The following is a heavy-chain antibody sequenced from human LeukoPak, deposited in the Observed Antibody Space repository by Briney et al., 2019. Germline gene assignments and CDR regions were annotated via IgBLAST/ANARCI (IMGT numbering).Heavy chain of an antibody. CDR1: GFTLRSYA. D-gene: IGHD6-19*01. CDR3: AREGAASGWSSFDY. J-gene: IGHJ4*02. V-gene: IGHV3-30-3*01. CDR2: ISYDGNNQ. Sequence: GRSLRLSCAASGFTLRSYAMHWVRQAPGKGLEWVALISYDGNNQYYADSVKGRFTISKDNSKNSLYLQMNTLRAEDTAGYYCAREGAASGWSSFDYWGQGTLVTVSS.